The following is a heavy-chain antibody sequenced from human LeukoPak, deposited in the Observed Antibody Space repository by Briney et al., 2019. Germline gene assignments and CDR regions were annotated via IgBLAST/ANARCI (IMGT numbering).Heavy chain of an antibody. CDR2: INPNSGGT. Sequence: GASVKVSCKASGYTFTGYYMHWVRHAPGQGLEWMGWINPNSGGTNYAQKFQGRVTMTRDTSISTAYMELSRLRSDDTAVYYCARANSGSYYLMRYWGQGTLVTVSS. V-gene: IGHV1-2*02. J-gene: IGHJ4*02. CDR3: ARANSGSYYLMRY. CDR1: GYTFTGYY. D-gene: IGHD1-26*01.